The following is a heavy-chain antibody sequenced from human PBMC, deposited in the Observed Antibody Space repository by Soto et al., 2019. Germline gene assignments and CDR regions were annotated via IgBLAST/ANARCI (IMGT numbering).Heavy chain of an antibody. J-gene: IGHJ1*01. V-gene: IGHV3-7*01. CDR3: ARELIGGHAEYFQH. CDR2: ISYDGSEK. Sequence: QPGGSLRLSCTASGFTFGDYAMSWFRQAPGKGLEWVAFISYDGSEKYYVDSVKGRFTISRDNAKNSLYLQMNSLRSEDTAVYYCARELIGGHAEYFQHWGQGKLVTASS. D-gene: IGHD3-16*01. CDR1: GFTFGDYA.